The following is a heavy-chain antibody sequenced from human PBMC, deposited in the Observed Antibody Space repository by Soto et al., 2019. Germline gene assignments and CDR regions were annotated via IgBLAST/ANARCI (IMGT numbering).Heavy chain of an antibody. Sequence: QVQLQESGPGLVKPSETLSLTCTVSGASVSSASYYWSWIRQPPGKGLEWIGYISYSGSTNYNPSLKSRLTVSLDTSKNQFSLSLSSVTTADTAVYYCAREVGVGDSSGFWNYYFGMDVWGQGTTVTVSS. J-gene: IGHJ6*02. CDR1: GASVSSASYY. V-gene: IGHV4-61*01. D-gene: IGHD3-22*01. CDR2: ISYSGST. CDR3: AREVGVGDSSGFWNYYFGMDV.